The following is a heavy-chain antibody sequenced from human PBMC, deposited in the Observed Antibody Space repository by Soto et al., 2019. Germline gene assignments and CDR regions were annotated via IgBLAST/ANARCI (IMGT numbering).Heavy chain of an antibody. D-gene: IGHD3-10*01. CDR1: GFTFTTYW. Sequence: PGGSLRLSCVASGFTFTTYWMCWVRQAPGKGLEWVANIRQDGGSQYYVDSVKGRFTISRDNAKNSVYLQMDSLRAEDTAVYYCVRGGHGSGSYLGSYWGQGILVTVSS. V-gene: IGHV3-7*03. CDR2: IRQDGGSQ. J-gene: IGHJ4*02. CDR3: VRGGHGSGSYLGSY.